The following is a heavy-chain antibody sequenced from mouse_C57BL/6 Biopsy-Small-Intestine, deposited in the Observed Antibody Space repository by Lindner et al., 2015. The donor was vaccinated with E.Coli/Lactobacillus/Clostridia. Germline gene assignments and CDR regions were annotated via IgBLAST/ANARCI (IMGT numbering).Heavy chain of an antibody. CDR2: IHPSGGTT. Sequence: SVKVSCKASGYTFTNYYINWVRQATGQGLEWMGRIHPSGGTTFDAESFQGRVSMTRDTSTNTVYLELSSLRSEDSAIYFCARGRGVEGLSYFDNWGQGTQVTVSS. D-gene: IGHD2-10*01. CDR1: GYTFTNYY. CDR3: ARGRGVEGLSYFDN. V-gene: IGHV1-77*01. J-gene: IGHJ4*01.